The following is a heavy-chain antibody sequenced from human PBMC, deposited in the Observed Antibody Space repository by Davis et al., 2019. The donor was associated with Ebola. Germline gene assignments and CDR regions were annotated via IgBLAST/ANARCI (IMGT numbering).Heavy chain of an antibody. J-gene: IGHJ6*02. CDR1: GFTFSNFA. CDR3: ARGGYDTSLVPEAYYYYGMDV. CDR2: ISGSSSYI. D-gene: IGHD5-18*01. V-gene: IGHV3-21*01. Sequence: GESLKISCAASGFTFSNFAMFWVRQAPGKGLEWVSSISGSSSYIYYADSVKGRFTISRDNAESSLYLQINSLRAEDTAVYYCARGGYDTSLVPEAYYYYGMDVWGQGTTVTVSS.